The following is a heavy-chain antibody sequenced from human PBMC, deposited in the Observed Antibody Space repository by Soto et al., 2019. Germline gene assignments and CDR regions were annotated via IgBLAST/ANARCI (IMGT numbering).Heavy chain of an antibody. CDR3: ARGRGSRDY. Sequence: ASVKVSCKASGYSFTSYDISWVRQATGQGLEWMGWMDPKTGNTDYGQKFQGRVTMTRNTSISTAYMELSSLTSEDTAVYYCARGRGSRDYWGQGTLVTV. CDR2: MDPKTGNT. V-gene: IGHV1-8*01. D-gene: IGHD6-6*01. J-gene: IGHJ4*02. CDR1: GYSFTSYD.